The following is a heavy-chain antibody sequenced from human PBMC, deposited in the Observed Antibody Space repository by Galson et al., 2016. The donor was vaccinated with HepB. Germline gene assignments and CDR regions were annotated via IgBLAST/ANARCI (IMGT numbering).Heavy chain of an antibody. J-gene: IGHJ6*02. V-gene: IGHV1-46*01. CDR1: GYSFTDYR. CDR3: ASGLIATGASYYYNDMDV. D-gene: IGHD1-1*01. CDR2: INPRGGAT. Sequence: SVKVSCKASGYSFTDYRIHWVRQAPGQGLECMGVINPRGGATDYVQKFQGRVTMTSDTSTRTVYMELSSLTFEDTAVYFCASGLIATGASYYYNDMDVWGQGTTVTVS.